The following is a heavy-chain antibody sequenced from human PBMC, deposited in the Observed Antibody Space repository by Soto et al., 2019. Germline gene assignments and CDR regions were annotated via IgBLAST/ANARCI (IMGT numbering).Heavy chain of an antibody. J-gene: IGHJ6*02. Sequence: EVQLVESGGGLVQPGGSLRLSCAASGFTFSSYDMHWVRQATGKGLEWVSAIGTAGDTYYPGSVKGRFTISRENAKNSLYLLMNSLRAGDTAVYYCARGRRYCSGGSCSGYYGMDVWGQGTTVTVSS. CDR2: IGTAGDT. CDR3: ARGRRYCSGGSCSGYYGMDV. D-gene: IGHD2-15*01. V-gene: IGHV3-13*04. CDR1: GFTFSSYD.